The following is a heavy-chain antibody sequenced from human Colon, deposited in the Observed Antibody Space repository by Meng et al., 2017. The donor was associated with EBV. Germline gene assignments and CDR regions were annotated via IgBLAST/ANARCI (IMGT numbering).Heavy chain of an antibody. V-gene: IGHV4-4*02. J-gene: IGHJ4*02. CDR3: ARGKQDAWELLAY. CDR2: IDDSGST. D-gene: IGHD1-26*01. CDR1: GVAISSNIR. Sequence: GQRGDAGPGLGNPSGTLSLTCGVSGVAISSNIRWTWVRQPPGKGLEWIGDIDDSGSTNYNPSLNNRISISLDKSKNHFSLKVNSVTAADTAVYYCARGKQDAWELLAYWGQGALVTVSS.